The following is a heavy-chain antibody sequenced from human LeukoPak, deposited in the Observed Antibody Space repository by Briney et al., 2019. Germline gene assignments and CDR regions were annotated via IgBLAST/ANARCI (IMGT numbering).Heavy chain of an antibody. CDR3: AKSSKEYSSSSVYFDY. D-gene: IGHD6-6*01. CDR1: GFTFSSYG. Sequence: SGGSLRLSCAASGFTFSSYGMHWVRQAPGKGLEWVAVIWYGGSNKYYADSVKGRFTISRDNSKNTLYLQMNSLRAEDTAVYYCAKSSKEYSSSSVYFDYWGQGTLVTVSS. J-gene: IGHJ4*02. CDR2: IWYGGSNK. V-gene: IGHV3-30*02.